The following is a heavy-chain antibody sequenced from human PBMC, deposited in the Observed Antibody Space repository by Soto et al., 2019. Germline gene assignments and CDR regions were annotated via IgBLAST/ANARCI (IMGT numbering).Heavy chain of an antibody. D-gene: IGHD3-22*01. CDR1: GYSFTSYG. Sequence: GASAKVSCKACGYSFTSYGMSWVRQATGQGLEWMGWISAYNGNTNYAQKLQGRVTMTTDTSTSTAYMELSSLRSEDTAVYYCARVWKSYYDSSGYYRNWFDPWGQGTLVTVSS. J-gene: IGHJ5*02. CDR2: ISAYNGNT. CDR3: ARVWKSYYDSSGYYRNWFDP. V-gene: IGHV1-18*01.